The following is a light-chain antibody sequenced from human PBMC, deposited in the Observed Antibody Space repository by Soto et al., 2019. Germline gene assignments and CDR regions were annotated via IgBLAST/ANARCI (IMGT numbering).Light chain of an antibody. CDR2: AAS. V-gene: IGKV3-15*01. Sequence: EIVMTQSPATLSVSPGEIATLSFSASQSVSSNLAWYQQKPGQAPRLLIYAASTRATGIPARFSGSGSGTEFTLTISSLQSEDFAVYYCQHYAHNSPITFGQGTRLEIK. CDR1: QSVSSN. CDR3: QHYAHNSPIT. J-gene: IGKJ5*01.